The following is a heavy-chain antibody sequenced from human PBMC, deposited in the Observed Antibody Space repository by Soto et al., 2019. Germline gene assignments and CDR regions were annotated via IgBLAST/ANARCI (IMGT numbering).Heavy chain of an antibody. Sequence: QVQLVQSGAEVKTPGYSVKVSCKASGGTFSSYAISWVRPAPGQGLEWLGGIVPIFGTATYAQKFQGRVTITADESTSTAYMELSSLRSDDTAVYYCARVSLEMATISWFDPWGQGTLVTVSS. J-gene: IGHJ5*02. CDR1: GGTFSSYA. CDR2: IVPIFGTA. V-gene: IGHV1-69*01. D-gene: IGHD5-12*01. CDR3: ARVSLEMATISWFDP.